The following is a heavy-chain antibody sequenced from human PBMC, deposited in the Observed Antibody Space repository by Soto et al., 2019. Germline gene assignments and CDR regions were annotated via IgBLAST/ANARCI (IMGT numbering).Heavy chain of an antibody. D-gene: IGHD3-10*01. V-gene: IGHV4-59*12. CDR2: IYYSGST. CDR3: ARDYMVRGVMRWFDP. J-gene: IGHJ5*02. CDR1: GGSICSYY. Sequence: SETLSLTCTVSGGSICSYYWSWIRQPPGKGLEWIGYIYYSGSTNYNPSLKSRVTISVDTSKNQFSLKLSSVTAADTAVYYCARDYMVRGVMRWFDPWGQGTLVTVSS.